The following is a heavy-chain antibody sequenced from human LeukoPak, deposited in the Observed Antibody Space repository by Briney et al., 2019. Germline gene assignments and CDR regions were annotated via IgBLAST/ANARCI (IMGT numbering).Heavy chain of an antibody. CDR3: ARMKQQLDQYYFDY. CDR2: INPNSGGT. Sequence: ASVKVSCKASGYTFTGYYMHWVRQAPGQGLGWMGWINPNSGGTNYAQKFQGRVTMTRDTSISTAYMELSRLRSDDTAVYYCARMKQQLDQYYFDYWGQGTLVTVSS. V-gene: IGHV1-2*02. J-gene: IGHJ4*02. CDR1: GYTFTGYY. D-gene: IGHD6-13*01.